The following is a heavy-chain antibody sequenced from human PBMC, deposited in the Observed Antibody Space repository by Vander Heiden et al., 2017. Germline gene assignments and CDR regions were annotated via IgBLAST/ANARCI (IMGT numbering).Heavy chain of an antibody. J-gene: IGHJ1*01. V-gene: IGHV4-59*01. CDR2: IYDSGST. Sequence: QVQLQESGPGLVKPSETLSLTCTVSGGSISSYYWSWIRQHPGKGLEWIGYIYDSGSTNYNPSLRSRVTILVDTSKNQFSLKLRSVTAADTAVYYCASSRYYYGSSAYHYVPEYFQHWGQGALVTVSS. CDR1: GGSISSYY. CDR3: ASSRYYYGSSAYHYVPEYFQH. D-gene: IGHD3-22*01.